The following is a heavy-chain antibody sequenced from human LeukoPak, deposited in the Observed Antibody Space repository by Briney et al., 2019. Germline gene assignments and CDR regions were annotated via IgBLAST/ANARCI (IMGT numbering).Heavy chain of an antibody. J-gene: IGHJ4*02. D-gene: IGHD3-9*01. Sequence: GSLRLSCAASGFPFTSHGMHWVRQAPGKGLEWVAFIRSDGTNKYYADSVKGRFTISRDISKNTLYLQMNSLRAEDTAVYYCAKIRLRYFDWPDYWGQGTLVTVSS. V-gene: IGHV3-30*02. CDR3: AKIRLRYFDWPDY. CDR1: GFPFTSHG. CDR2: IRSDGTNK.